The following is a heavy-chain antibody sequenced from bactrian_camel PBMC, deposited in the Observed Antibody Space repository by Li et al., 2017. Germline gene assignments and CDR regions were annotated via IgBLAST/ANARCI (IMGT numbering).Heavy chain of an antibody. D-gene: IGHD1*01. V-gene: IGHV3S1*01. CDR1: GYTYNRNC. CDR2: LDSFGTIT. Sequence: QVQLVESGGGSVQAGGSLRLSCAASGYTYNRNCMAWFRQAPGKEREGVARLDSFGTITYADSVKGRFTIFRDNAKNTLYLQLNSLKLEDTAMYYCADRRGSWVGAFGYRGQGTQVTVS. CDR3: ADRRGSWVGAFGY. J-gene: IGHJ6*01.